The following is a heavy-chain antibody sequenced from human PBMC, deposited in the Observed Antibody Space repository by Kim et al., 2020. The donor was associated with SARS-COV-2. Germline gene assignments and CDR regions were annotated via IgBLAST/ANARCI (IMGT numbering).Heavy chain of an antibody. D-gene: IGHD2-2*01. Sequence: ASVKVSCKASGYTFTSYDINWVRQATGQRLEWMGWMNPNSGNTGYAQKFQGRVTMTRNTSISTAYMELSSLRSEDTAVYYCAREKCSSTSCYDYDPWGQGTLVTVSS. CDR1: GYTFTSYD. J-gene: IGHJ5*02. CDR3: AREKCSSTSCYDYDP. CDR2: MNPNSGNT. V-gene: IGHV1-8*01.